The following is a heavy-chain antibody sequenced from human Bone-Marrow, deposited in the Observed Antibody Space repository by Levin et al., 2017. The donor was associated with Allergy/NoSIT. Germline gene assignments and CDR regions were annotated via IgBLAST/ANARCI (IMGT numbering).Heavy chain of an antibody. CDR2: IYHSGST. J-gene: IGHJ4*02. V-gene: IGHV4-30-2*01. Sequence: SETLSLTCAVSGGSISSGGYSWSWIRQPPGKGLEWIGYIYHSGSTYYNPSLKSRVTISVDRSKNQFSLKLSSVTAADTAVYYCARSDYYDSSGYFDYWGQGTLVTVSS. CDR3: ARSDYYDSSGYFDY. D-gene: IGHD3-22*01. CDR1: GGSISSGGYS.